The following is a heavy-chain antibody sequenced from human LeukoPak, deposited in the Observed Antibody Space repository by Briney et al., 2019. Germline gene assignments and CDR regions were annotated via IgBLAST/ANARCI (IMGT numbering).Heavy chain of an antibody. CDR1: GFTFSNYG. CDR2: ISYDGSHK. J-gene: IGHJ6*03. D-gene: IGHD3-16*01. Sequence: PGGSLRLSCAASGFTFSNYGMDWVRQAPGKGLEWVAVISYDGSHKYYADSVKDRFIISRDNSKNTLYLQMNSLRAEDTAVYYCAKAFRGLCEYYYYMDVWGKGTTVTVSS. CDR3: AKAFRGLCEYYYYMDV. V-gene: IGHV3-30*18.